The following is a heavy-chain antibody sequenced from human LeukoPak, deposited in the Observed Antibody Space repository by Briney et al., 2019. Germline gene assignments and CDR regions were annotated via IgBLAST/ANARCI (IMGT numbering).Heavy chain of an antibody. CDR2: ISSSGRSI. V-gene: IGHV3-48*03. J-gene: IGHJ4*02. CDR3: AKDHSDDYGDSN. CDR1: GFTFNIYE. D-gene: IGHD4-17*01. Sequence: GGSLRLSCAASGFTFNIYEMNWVRQAPGKGPEWISYISSSGRSIYYADSVKGRFTISRDNAKNSVYLQMNSLRVEDTAIYYCAKDHSDDYGDSNWGQGTLVTVSS.